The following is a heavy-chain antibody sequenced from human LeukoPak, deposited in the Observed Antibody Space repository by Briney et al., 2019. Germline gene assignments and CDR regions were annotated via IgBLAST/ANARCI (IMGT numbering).Heavy chain of an antibody. Sequence: GGSLRLSCAASGLTFSSYAMTWVRQAPGKGLEWVSAISGSGASTYYADSVKGRFTISRDNSKNTLYLQMNNLKAEDTAVYYCAKDSDHGGSGWYWGYYFDCWGQGALVTVSS. J-gene: IGHJ4*02. CDR3: AKDSDHGGSGWYWGYYFDC. V-gene: IGHV3-23*01. CDR1: GLTFSSYA. D-gene: IGHD6-19*01. CDR2: ISGSGAST.